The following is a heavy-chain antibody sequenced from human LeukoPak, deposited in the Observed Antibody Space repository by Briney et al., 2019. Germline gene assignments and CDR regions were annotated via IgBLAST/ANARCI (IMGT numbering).Heavy chain of an antibody. CDR2: ISGSGGST. CDR3: AKVGDFRYYDFWSGYYPSAEYFQH. V-gene: IGHV3-23*01. D-gene: IGHD3-3*01. J-gene: IGHJ1*01. CDR1: GFTFSNAW. Sequence: QSGGSLRLSCAASGFTFSNAWMNWVRQAPGKGLGWVSAISGSGGSTYYADSVKGRFTISRDNSKNTLYLQMNSLRAEDTAVYYCAKVGDFRYYDFWSGYYPSAEYFQHWGQGTLVTVSS.